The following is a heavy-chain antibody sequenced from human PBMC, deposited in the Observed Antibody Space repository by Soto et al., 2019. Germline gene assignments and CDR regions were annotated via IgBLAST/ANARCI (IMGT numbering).Heavy chain of an antibody. CDR2: IWYDGSNK. CDR3: ARWGIAAGDY. J-gene: IGHJ4*02. V-gene: IGHV3-33*01. CDR1: GFTFSSYG. Sequence: QVQLVESGGGVVQPGRSLRLSCAASGFTFSSYGMHWVRQAPGKGLEWVAVIWYDGSNKYYADSVKGRFTISRDNSKNTLYLQMNSLGAEDRAGYYGARWGIAAGDYWGQGTLVTVSS. D-gene: IGHD6-13*01.